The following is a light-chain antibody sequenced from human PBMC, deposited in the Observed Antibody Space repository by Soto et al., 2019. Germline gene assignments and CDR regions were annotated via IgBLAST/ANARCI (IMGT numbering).Light chain of an antibody. J-gene: IGLJ1*01. CDR3: CSYAGSYTYV. V-gene: IGLV1-40*01. CDR1: SSNIGAHYD. CDR2: DVS. Sequence: QSVLTQPPSVSGAPGQRVTISCTGSSSNIGAHYDVHWYQQLPGTAPKLMIYDVSKRPSGVPDRFSGSKSGNTASLTISGLQAEYEADYYCCSYAGSYTYVFGTGTKLTVL.